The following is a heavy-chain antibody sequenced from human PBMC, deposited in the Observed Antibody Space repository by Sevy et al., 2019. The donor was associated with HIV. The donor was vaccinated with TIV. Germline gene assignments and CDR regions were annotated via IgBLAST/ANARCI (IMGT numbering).Heavy chain of an antibody. J-gene: IGHJ4*02. CDR2: IFSSGST. Sequence: GGSQRLSCAISGFTVNDKYIIWVRQAPGKGLEWVSVIFSSGSTYYADSAKGRFTISRDNSKNIVDLQMNSVRAEDTAVYYCVSLFLSYRSGSSYFDYWGQGTLVTVSS. CDR3: VSLFLSYRSGSSYFDY. D-gene: IGHD6-19*01. V-gene: IGHV3-66*02. CDR1: GFTVNDKY.